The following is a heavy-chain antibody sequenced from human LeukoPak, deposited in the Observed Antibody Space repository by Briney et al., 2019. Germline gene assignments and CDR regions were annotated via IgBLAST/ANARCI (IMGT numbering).Heavy chain of an antibody. Sequence: SETLSLTCTVSGGSISSYYWSWIRQPPGKGLEWIGYIYYSGSTNYNPSLKSRVTISVDTSKNQFSLKLSSVTAADTAVYYCARDVYDYGDYVGAFDIWGQGTMVTVSS. CDR3: ARDVYDYGDYVGAFDI. J-gene: IGHJ3*02. CDR2: IYYSGST. D-gene: IGHD4-17*01. V-gene: IGHV4-59*01. CDR1: GGSISSYY.